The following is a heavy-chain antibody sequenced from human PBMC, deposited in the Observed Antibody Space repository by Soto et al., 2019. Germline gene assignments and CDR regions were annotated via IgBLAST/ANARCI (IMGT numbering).Heavy chain of an antibody. CDR3: ARALSSGYFQGGVDV. J-gene: IGHJ6*02. Sequence: ASEKVSCKVSGYTLTELSIHWVRQAPGEGLEWMGGFDLENGTTTYAQKFQGRVTMTRDTSASTVHMELSSLRSEDTAVYYCARALSSGYFQGGVDVWGQGTTVTVSS. V-gene: IGHV1-24*01. CDR2: FDLENGTT. D-gene: IGHD3-22*01. CDR1: GYTLTELS.